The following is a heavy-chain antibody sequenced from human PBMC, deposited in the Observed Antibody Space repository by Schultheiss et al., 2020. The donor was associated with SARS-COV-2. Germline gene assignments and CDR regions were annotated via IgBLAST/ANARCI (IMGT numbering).Heavy chain of an antibody. Sequence: ASVKVSCKASGYTFTSYTMHWVRQAPGQRLEWMGWINAGNGNTKYSQKFQGRVTITRDTSISTAYMELSRLRSDDTAVYYCARDGSSGWSHNSYDGMDVWGQGTTVTVSS. J-gene: IGHJ6*02. CDR2: INAGNGNT. D-gene: IGHD6-19*01. V-gene: IGHV1-3*01. CDR3: ARDGSSGWSHNSYDGMDV. CDR1: GYTFTSYT.